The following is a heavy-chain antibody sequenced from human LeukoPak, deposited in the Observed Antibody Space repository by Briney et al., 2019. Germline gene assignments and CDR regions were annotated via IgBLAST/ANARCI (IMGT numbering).Heavy chain of an antibody. CDR2: INHSGST. V-gene: IGHV4-34*01. Sequence: KPSETLSLTCAVYGGSFSGYYWSWIRQPPGKGLEWIGEINHSGSTNYNPSLKSRVTISVDTSKNQFSLKLSSVTAADTAVYYSASAHGSTSESPFDYWGQGTLVTVSS. CDR3: ASAHGSTSESPFDY. J-gene: IGHJ4*02. D-gene: IGHD2-2*01. CDR1: GGSFSGYY.